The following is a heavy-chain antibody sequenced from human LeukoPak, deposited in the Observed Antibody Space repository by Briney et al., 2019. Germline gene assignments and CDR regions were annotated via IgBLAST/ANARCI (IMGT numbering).Heavy chain of an antibody. CDR1: GGSISSYY. V-gene: IGHV4-59*08. D-gene: IGHD3-10*01. CDR2: IYYSGST. J-gene: IGHJ4*02. CDR3: ASRGLWFNYFDY. Sequence: PSETLSLTCTVSGGSISSYYWSWIRQPPGKGLEWIGYIYYSGSTNYNPSLKSRVTISVDTSKNQFSLKLSSVTAADTAVYYCASRGLWFNYFDYWGQGTLVTVSS.